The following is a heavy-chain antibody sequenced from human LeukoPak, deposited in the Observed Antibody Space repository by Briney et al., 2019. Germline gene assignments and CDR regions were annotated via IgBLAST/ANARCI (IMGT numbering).Heavy chain of an antibody. J-gene: IGHJ5*02. CDR3: ARSHLITMVFPFDP. Sequence: GGSLRLSCAASGFTFSSYEMNWVRQAPGKGLERVSYISSSGSSIYYADSVKGRFTISRDNAKNSLYLQMNSLRAEDTAVYYCARSHLITMVFPFDPWGQGTLVTVSS. CDR2: ISSSGSSI. CDR1: GFTFSSYE. V-gene: IGHV3-48*03. D-gene: IGHD3-10*01.